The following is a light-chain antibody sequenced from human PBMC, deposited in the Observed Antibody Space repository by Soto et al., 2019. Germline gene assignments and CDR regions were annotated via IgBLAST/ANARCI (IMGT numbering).Light chain of an antibody. CDR3: SSYTSSATPV. V-gene: IGLV2-14*01. J-gene: IGLJ3*02. CDR2: EVS. CDR1: TSDIGTYNY. Sequence: QSVLTQPSSLSVSPGQSITISCSGGTSDIGTYNYVSWYQHHPGKVPKVVIYEVSDRPSGVSNRFSGSKSGNTASLTISGLQPEDEADYYCSSYTSSATPVFGGGTKVNVL.